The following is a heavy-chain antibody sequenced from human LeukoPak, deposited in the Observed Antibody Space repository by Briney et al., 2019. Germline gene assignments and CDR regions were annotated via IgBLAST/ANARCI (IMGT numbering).Heavy chain of an antibody. V-gene: IGHV3-21*01. D-gene: IGHD4-17*01. Sequence: GGSLRLPCAASGFTFSSYSMNWVRQAPGKGLEWVSSISSSSSYIYYADSVKGRFTISRDNAKNSLYLQMNSLRAEDTAVYYCARDTAYGDGAFDIWGQGTMVTVSS. CDR3: ARDTAYGDGAFDI. CDR2: ISSSSSYI. CDR1: GFTFSSYS. J-gene: IGHJ3*02.